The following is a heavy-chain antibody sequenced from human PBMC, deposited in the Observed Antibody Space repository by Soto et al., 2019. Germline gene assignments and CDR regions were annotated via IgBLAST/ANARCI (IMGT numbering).Heavy chain of an antibody. V-gene: IGHV3-49*04. J-gene: IGHJ4*02. D-gene: IGHD2-15*01. CDR3: TRDSVVVAATPFDY. CDR1: GFTFGDYA. Sequence: GGSLRLSCTASGFTFGDYAMSWVRQAPGKGLEWVGFIRSKAYGGTTEYAASVKGRFTISRDDSKSIAYLQMNSLKTEDTAVYYCTRDSVVVAATPFDYWGQGTLVTV. CDR2: IRSKAYGGTT.